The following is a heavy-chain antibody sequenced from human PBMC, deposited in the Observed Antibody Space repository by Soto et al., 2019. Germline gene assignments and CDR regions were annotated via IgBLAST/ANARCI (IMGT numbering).Heavy chain of an antibody. V-gene: IGHV3-49*04. J-gene: IGHJ4*02. CDR3: TRVYDYYDRRAYYYVVD. CDR2: IKSNAYDGTT. CDR1: VFTFGDYA. Sequence: GGSLRLSCTASVFTFGDYAMSWVRQAPGKGLEWVGFIKSNAYDGTTEYAASMEGRFTISRDDSKSIAYLQMHSLETEDTAVYYWTRVYDYYDRRAYYYVVDWGQGTLGT. D-gene: IGHD3-22*01.